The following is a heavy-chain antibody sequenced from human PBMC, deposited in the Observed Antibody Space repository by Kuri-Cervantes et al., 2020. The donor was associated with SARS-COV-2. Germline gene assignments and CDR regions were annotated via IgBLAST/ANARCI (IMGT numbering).Heavy chain of an antibody. V-gene: IGHV4-34*01. CDR1: GGSFSGYY. J-gene: IGHJ4*02. CDR2: INHSGST. D-gene: IGHD1-1*01. CDR3: ARGLPPRYNWNQRRGGYFDY. Sequence: SQTLSLTCAVYGGSFSGYYWSWVRQPPGTGLEWIGEINHSGSTNYNPSLKSRVTISVDTSKNQFSLKLSSVTAADTAVYYCARGLPPRYNWNQRRGGYFDYWGQGSLVTVS.